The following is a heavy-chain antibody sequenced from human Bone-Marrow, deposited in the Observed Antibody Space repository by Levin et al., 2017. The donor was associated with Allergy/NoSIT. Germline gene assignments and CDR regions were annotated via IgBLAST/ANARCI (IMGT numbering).Heavy chain of an antibody. D-gene: IGHD1-20*01. CDR2: ISRSSSTI. CDR1: GFNFNNYN. Sequence: PGGSLRLSCAVSGFNFNNYNMNWVRQAPGKGLEWVSYISRSSSTIYYADSVKGRFTVSRDNGRNSLFLQMDSLRADDTAVYYCARMALTGDDHWGQGTLVSVSS. J-gene: IGHJ4*02. CDR3: ARMALTGDDH. V-gene: IGHV3-48*01.